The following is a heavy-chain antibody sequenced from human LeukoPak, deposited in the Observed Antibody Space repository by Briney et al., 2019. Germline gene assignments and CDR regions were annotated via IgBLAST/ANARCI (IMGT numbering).Heavy chain of an antibody. CDR2: IYHSGST. J-gene: IGHJ4*02. D-gene: IGHD1-7*01. CDR1: GGSISSGGYS. Sequence: SQTLSLTCAVPGGSISSGGYSWSWIRQPPGKGLEWIGYIYHSGSTYYNPSLKSRVTISVDRSKNQFSLKLSSVTAADTAVYYCASTPYNWNYTPHFDYWGQGTLVTVSS. V-gene: IGHV4-30-2*01. CDR3: ASTPYNWNYTPHFDY.